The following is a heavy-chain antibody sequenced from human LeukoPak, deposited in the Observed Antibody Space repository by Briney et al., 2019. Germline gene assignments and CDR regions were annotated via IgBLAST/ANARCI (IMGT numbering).Heavy chain of an antibody. J-gene: IGHJ4*02. Sequence: GGSLRLSCAVSGFTFSDYAMSWVRQAPGKGLEWVSAISASGGSTYYADSVKGRFTISRDNSKNTLDLQMNSLRAEDTALYYCAKDGAVNGIFRGFVYWGQGTLVTVSS. CDR3: AKDGAVNGIFRGFVY. CDR1: GFTFSDYA. D-gene: IGHD6-19*01. V-gene: IGHV3-23*01. CDR2: ISASGGST.